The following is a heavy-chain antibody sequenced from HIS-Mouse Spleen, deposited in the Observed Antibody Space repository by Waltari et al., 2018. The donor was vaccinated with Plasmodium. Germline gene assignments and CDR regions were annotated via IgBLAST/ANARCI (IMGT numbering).Heavy chain of an antibody. D-gene: IGHD6-13*01. V-gene: IGHV4-34*01. Sequence: QVQLQQWGAGLLKPSETLSLTCAVYGGSFSGYYWSWIRQPPGKGLEWIGEINHSGSTNYNPSLKSRVTISVDTSKNQFSRKLSSVTAAYTAVYYCARGSAAAGPFDYWGQGTLVTVSS. CDR2: INHSGST. CDR3: ARGSAAAGPFDY. CDR1: GGSFSGYY. J-gene: IGHJ4*02.